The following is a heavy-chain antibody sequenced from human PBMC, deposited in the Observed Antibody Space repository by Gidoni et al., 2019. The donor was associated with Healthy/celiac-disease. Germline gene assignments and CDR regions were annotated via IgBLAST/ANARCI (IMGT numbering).Heavy chain of an antibody. CDR3: ARWEGWNRAFDY. V-gene: IGHV3-33*01. D-gene: IGHD1-1*01. Sequence: QVQLVESGGGVVQPGRSLRLSCAASGFTFSSYGMHWVRQAPGKGLEWVAVIWYDGSNKYYADSVKGRFTISRDNSKNTLYLQMNSLRAEDTAVYYCARWEGWNRAFDYWGQGTLVTVSS. J-gene: IGHJ4*02. CDR2: IWYDGSNK. CDR1: GFTFSSYG.